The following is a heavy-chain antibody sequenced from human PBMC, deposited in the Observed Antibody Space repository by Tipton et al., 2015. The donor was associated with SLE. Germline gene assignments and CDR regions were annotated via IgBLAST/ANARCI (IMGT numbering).Heavy chain of an antibody. Sequence: SLRLSCAASGFTFSSYAMSWVRQAPGKGLEWVSAISGSGGSTYYADSVKGRFTISRDNAKNSLYLQMNSLRAGDTAVYYCARYRNWYFDLWGRGTLVTVSS. CDR3: ARYRNWYFDL. J-gene: IGHJ2*01. V-gene: IGHV3-23*01. CDR1: GFTFSSYA. D-gene: IGHD2-15*01. CDR2: ISGSGGST.